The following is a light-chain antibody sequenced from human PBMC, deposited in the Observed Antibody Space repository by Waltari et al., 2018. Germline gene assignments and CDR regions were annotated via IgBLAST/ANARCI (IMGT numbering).Light chain of an antibody. CDR1: QSVSRA. CDR3: QHYVSLPVT. Sequence: IVLSQSPVTLSLSPGETATLSCRASQSVSRALAWYQQNPGQAPRLLIYGASNRATGIPDRFSGSGSGTDFTLTISRLEPEDFAVYYCQHYVSLPVTFGQGTKVEIK. V-gene: IGKV3-20*01. CDR2: GAS. J-gene: IGKJ1*01.